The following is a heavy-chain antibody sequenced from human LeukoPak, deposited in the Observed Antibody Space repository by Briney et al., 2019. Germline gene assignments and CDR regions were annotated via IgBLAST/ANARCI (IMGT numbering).Heavy chain of an antibody. Sequence: GRSLRLSCAASGFTFSSYSMHWVRQTPGKGLEWVAVIPYDGSHQFYPDSVKARFTISRDNSKNTLYLEASSLKAEDTAVYYCARDSKTAAGTFDFWGQGTLVTVSS. CDR1: GFTFSSYS. V-gene: IGHV3-30*04. D-gene: IGHD6-13*01. CDR3: ARDSKTAAGTFDF. J-gene: IGHJ4*02. CDR2: IPYDGSHQ.